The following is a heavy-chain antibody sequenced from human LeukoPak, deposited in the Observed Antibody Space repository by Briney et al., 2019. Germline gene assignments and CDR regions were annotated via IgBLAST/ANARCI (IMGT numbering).Heavy chain of an antibody. CDR2: IYYSGST. Sequence: SETLSLTCTVSGGSISSYYWSWIRQPPGKGLEWIGYIYYSGSTNYNPSLKSRVTMSVDTSKNQFSLKLSSVTAADTAVYYCAGGPDYYDSSGYHIDDAFDIWGQGTVVTVSS. J-gene: IGHJ3*02. V-gene: IGHV4-59*01. CDR3: AGGPDYYDSSGYHIDDAFDI. CDR1: GGSISSYY. D-gene: IGHD3-22*01.